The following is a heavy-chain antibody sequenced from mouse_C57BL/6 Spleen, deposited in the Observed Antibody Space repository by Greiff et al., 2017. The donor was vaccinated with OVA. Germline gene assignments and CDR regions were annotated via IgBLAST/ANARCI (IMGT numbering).Heavy chain of an antibody. J-gene: IGHJ2*01. CDR3: ARGYDGYNYFDY. D-gene: IGHD2-3*01. CDR1: GFTFSSYA. CDR2: ISDGGSYT. Sequence: DVQLVESGGGLVKPGGSLKLSCAASGFTFSSYAMSWVRQTPEKRLEWVATISDGGSYTYYPDNVKGRFTISRDNAKNNLYLQMSHLKSEDTAMYYCARGYDGYNYFDYWGQGTTLTVSS. V-gene: IGHV5-4*01.